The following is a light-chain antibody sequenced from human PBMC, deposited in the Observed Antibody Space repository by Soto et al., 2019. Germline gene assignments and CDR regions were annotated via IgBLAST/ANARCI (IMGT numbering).Light chain of an antibody. CDR2: DAS. V-gene: IGKV3-11*01. CDR1: QSVSSY. CDR3: QQRTNWPYT. J-gene: IGKJ2*01. Sequence: EIVLAQSPATLSLSPGERATLACRASQSVSSYLAWHQQKPGQAPRLLIYDASNRATGIPARFSGSGSGTDFTLTTSSLEPEDFAVYYCQQRTNWPYTFGQGTKLEIK.